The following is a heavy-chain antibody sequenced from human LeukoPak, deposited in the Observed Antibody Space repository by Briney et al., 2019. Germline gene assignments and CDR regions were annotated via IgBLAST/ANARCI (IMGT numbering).Heavy chain of an antibody. D-gene: IGHD3-10*01. Sequence: SVTVSPKPSGGTVRNYAIRWLRQAPGQGLEWMGGIIPIFGTAKYAQKFQGRVTITADEATSKAYMERSRRRSEDTAVYYCARVELLWFGELFRDYYYCLLVWGQGTTVTVSS. CDR3: ARVELLWFGELFRDYYYCLLV. V-gene: IGHV1-69*01. CDR2: IIPIFGTA. J-gene: IGHJ6*02. CDR1: GGTVRNYA.